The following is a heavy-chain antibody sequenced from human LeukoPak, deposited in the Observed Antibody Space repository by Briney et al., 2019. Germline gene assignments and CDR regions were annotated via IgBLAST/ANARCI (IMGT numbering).Heavy chain of an antibody. V-gene: IGHV1-18*01. D-gene: IGHD4-17*01. J-gene: IGHJ4*02. Sequence: GASVKVSCKASGYTFTTYGISWVRQAPGQGLEWMGWISAYNGNTNYAQKLQGRVTMTTDTSTSTAYMELRSLRSDDTAVYYCARDHFLPKTHTVTRREAHFDYWGQGTLVTVSS. CDR1: GYTFTTYG. CDR2: ISAYNGNT. CDR3: ARDHFLPKTHTVTRREAHFDY.